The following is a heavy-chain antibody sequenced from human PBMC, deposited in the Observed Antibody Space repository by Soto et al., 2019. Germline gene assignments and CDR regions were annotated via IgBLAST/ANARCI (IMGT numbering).Heavy chain of an antibody. J-gene: IGHJ3*02. V-gene: IGHV5-51*01. Sequence: GESLKNSCKGSGYSFTSYWIGWVRQMPGKGLEWMGIIYPGDSDTRYSPSFQGQVTISADKSISTAYLQWSSLKASDTATYYCARPTTLVTPGDVFAIWGQGTIVTVSS. CDR1: GYSFTSYW. CDR2: IYPGDSDT. CDR3: ARPTTLVTPGDVFAI. D-gene: IGHD1-26*01.